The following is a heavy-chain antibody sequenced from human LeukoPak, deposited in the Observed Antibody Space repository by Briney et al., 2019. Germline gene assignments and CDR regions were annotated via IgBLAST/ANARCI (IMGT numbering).Heavy chain of an antibody. CDR1: GGSFSGYY. CDR3: ARHRIYDILTGYYYYYGIDV. V-gene: IGHV4-34*01. CDR2: INHSGST. Sequence: SETLSLTCAVYGGSFSGYYWSWIRQPPGKGLEWIGEINHSGSTNYNPFLKSRVTISVDTSKNQFSLKLSSVTAADTAVYYCARHRIYDILTGYYYYYGIDVWGQGTTVTVSS. D-gene: IGHD3-9*01. J-gene: IGHJ6*02.